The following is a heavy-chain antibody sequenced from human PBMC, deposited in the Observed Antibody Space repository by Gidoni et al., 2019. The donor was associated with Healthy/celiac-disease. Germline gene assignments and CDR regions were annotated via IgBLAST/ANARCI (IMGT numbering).Heavy chain of an antibody. CDR3: ARGVRYCSGGSCYSSVPNLYYYYGMDV. CDR2: INPNSGGT. D-gene: IGHD2-15*01. Sequence: QVQLVQSGAEVKKPGASVKVSCKASGYTFTGYDMHWVRQAPGQGLEWMGWINPNSGGTNYAQKFQGWVTMTRDTSISTAYMELSRLRSDDTAVYYCARGVRYCSGGSCYSSVPNLYYYYGMDVWGQGTTVTVSS. J-gene: IGHJ6*02. CDR1: GYTFTGYD. V-gene: IGHV1-2*04.